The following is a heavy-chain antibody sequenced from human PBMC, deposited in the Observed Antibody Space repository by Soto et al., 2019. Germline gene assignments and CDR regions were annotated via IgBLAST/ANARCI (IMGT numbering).Heavy chain of an antibody. Sequence: QVQLVQSGAEVKKPGASVKVSCKASGYTFTSYGISWVRQAPGQGLEWMGWISAYNGNTNYAQKLQGRVTMTTDASTSTAYMELRSLRSDDTAVYYCARVNDSSGYYYPRWYFDLWGRGTLVTVSS. D-gene: IGHD3-22*01. V-gene: IGHV1-18*01. CDR1: GYTFTSYG. CDR3: ARVNDSSGYYYPRWYFDL. CDR2: ISAYNGNT. J-gene: IGHJ2*01.